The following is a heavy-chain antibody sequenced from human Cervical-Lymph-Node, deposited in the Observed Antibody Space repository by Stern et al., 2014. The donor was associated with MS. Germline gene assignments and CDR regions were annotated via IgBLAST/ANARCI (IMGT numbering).Heavy chain of an antibody. CDR1: GGSLSTTNFL. CDR3: AREITVTTSHWFDP. D-gene: IGHD4-17*01. J-gene: IGHJ5*02. CDR2: INDSGKT. V-gene: IGHV4-39*02. Sequence: VQLVESGPGLVKPSETLSLTCTVSGGSLSTTNFLGWIRQPPGKGLEWIGSINDSGKTYYNPSLKSRVTISVDTSKSQFSLKATSVTAADTAVYYCAREITVTTSHWFDPWGQGTLVTVSS.